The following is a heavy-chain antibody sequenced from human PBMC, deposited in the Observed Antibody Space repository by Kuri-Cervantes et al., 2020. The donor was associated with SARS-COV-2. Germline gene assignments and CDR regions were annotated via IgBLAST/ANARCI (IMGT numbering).Heavy chain of an antibody. CDR1: GSSISSYY. V-gene: IGHV4-4*07. CDR3: ARYDYGDYVDAFDI. CDR2: IYPSGST. D-gene: IGHD4-17*01. Sequence: SETLSLTCTVSGSSISSYYWSWIRQPAGKGLEWIGRIYPSGSTNYNPSLKSRVTMSVDTSKNQLSLKLSSVTAADTAVYYCARYDYGDYVDAFDIWGQGTMVTVSS. J-gene: IGHJ3*02.